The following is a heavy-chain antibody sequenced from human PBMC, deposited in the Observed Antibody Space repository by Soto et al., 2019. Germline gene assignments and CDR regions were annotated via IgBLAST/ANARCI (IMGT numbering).Heavy chain of an antibody. V-gene: IGHV4-59*01. D-gene: IGHD6-13*01. CDR2: IYYSGST. CDR1: GGSISSYY. J-gene: IGHJ4*02. CDR3: ARAIAAAGTYFDY. Sequence: SSETLSLTCTVSGGSISSYYWSWIRQPPGKGLEWIGYIYYSGSTNYNPSLKSRVTISVDTSKNQFSLKLSSVTAADTAVYYCARAIAAAGTYFDYWGQGTLVTVSS.